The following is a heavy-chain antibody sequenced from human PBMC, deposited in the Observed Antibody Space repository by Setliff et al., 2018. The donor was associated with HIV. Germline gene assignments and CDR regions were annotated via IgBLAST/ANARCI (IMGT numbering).Heavy chain of an antibody. V-gene: IGHV4-39*01. D-gene: IGHD3-3*01. CDR2: IYYSGST. Sequence: PSETLSLTCTVSGGSISSSSNYWGWIRQPPGKGLEWIGNIYYSGSTYYNPSLKSRVTTSVDMSKNQFSLRLTSVTAADTAMYYCARHDFWSGYHNWFDPWGQGTLVTVSS. CDR1: GGSISSSSNY. CDR3: ARHDFWSGYHNWFDP. J-gene: IGHJ5*02.